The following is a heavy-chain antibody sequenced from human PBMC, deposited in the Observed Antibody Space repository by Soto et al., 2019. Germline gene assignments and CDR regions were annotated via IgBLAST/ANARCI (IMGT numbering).Heavy chain of an antibody. V-gene: IGHV4-31*03. J-gene: IGHJ4*02. Sequence: QVQLQESGPGLVKPSQTLSLTCTVSGGSISSGGYYWSWIRQHPGKGLEWIGYIYYSGSTYYNPSLKSRVTIPVDTSKNQFSLKLSSVTAADTAVYSCARVNSARPLSALVAFDYWGQGTLVTVSS. CDR1: GGSISSGGYY. CDR2: IYYSGST. CDR3: ARVNSARPLSALVAFDY. D-gene: IGHD5-12*01.